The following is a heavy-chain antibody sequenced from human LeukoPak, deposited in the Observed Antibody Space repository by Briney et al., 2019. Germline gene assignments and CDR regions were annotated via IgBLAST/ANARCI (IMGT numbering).Heavy chain of an antibody. CDR1: GFTFSSYA. V-gene: IGHV3-23*01. CDR2: ISGSGGST. CDR3: ARGGVGDFDY. D-gene: IGHD2-21*01. J-gene: IGHJ4*02. Sequence: GGSLRLSCAASGFTFSSYAMSWVRQAPGKGLEWVSAISGSGGSTYYADSVKGRFTISRDNSKNTLYLQLNSLRAEDTAVYCCARGGVGDFDYWGQGTLVTVSS.